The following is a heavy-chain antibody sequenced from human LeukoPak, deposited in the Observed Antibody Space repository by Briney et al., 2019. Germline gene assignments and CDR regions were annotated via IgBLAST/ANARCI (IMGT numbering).Heavy chain of an antibody. CDR1: GGSISGYS. CDR2: VYTSGST. D-gene: IGHD1-14*01. Sequence: SETLSLTCGVYGGSISGYSWSWIRQSAAKGLEWIGRVYTSGSTNYNPSFKSRVTMSIDTSKNQFSLKLNTVTAADTAVYYCARDNLAGRWGQGTLVAVSS. V-gene: IGHV4-4*07. CDR3: ARDNLAGR. J-gene: IGHJ4*02.